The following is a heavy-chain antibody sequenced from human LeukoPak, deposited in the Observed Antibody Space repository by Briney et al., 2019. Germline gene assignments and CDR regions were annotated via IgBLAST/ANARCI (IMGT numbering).Heavy chain of an antibody. J-gene: IGHJ6*03. V-gene: IGHV4-4*07. CDR3: AREESGSYCYYYYMDV. D-gene: IGHD1-26*01. CDR1: GGSVSDYY. Sequence: PSETLSLTCTISGGSVSDYYWSWIRQPAGKGLEWIGRIYTSGSTNYNPSLKSRVTISVDTSKNQFSLKLSSVTAADTAVYYCAREESGSYCYYYYMDVWGKGTTVTISS. CDR2: IYTSGST.